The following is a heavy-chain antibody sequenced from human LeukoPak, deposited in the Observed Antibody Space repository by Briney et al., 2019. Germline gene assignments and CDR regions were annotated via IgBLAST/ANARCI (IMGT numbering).Heavy chain of an antibody. V-gene: IGHV1-18*01. CDR2: ISAYNGNT. Sequence: ASVKVSCKASGYTFTSYGISWVRQAPGQGLEWMGWISAYNGNTNYAQKLQGRVTMTTDTSTSTAYMELRSLRSDDTAVYYYARVGYSYGKGAFDIWGQGTMVTVSS. D-gene: IGHD5-18*01. J-gene: IGHJ3*02. CDR3: ARVGYSYGKGAFDI. CDR1: GYTFTSYG.